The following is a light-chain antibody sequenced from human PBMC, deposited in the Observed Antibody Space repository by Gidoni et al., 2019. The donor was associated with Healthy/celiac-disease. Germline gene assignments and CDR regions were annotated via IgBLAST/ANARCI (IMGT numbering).Light chain of an antibody. CDR3: QQSYSTPRNT. V-gene: IGKV1-39*01. CDR2: AAS. J-gene: IGKJ2*01. CDR1: QSISSY. Sequence: IQMSKSPSSLSASVGDRVTITCRASQSISSYLNWYQQKPGKAPKLLIYAASSLQSGVPSRFSGSGSGTDFTLTISSLQPEDFATYYCQQSYSTPRNTFGQXTKLEIK.